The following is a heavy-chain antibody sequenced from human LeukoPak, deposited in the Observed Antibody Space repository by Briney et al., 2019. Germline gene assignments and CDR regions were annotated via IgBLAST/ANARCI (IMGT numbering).Heavy chain of an antibody. Sequence: GGSLRLSCAASAFTVSSNYMSWVRQAPGKGLEWVSVLYSGGSTYYADSVKGRFTISRDNSKNTLYLQMNSLRDEDTAVYYCARVRRGSSWYYYGMDVWGQGTTVTVSS. CDR3: ARVRRGSSWYYYGMDV. J-gene: IGHJ6*02. V-gene: IGHV3-66*01. CDR1: AFTVSSNY. D-gene: IGHD6-13*01. CDR2: LYSGGST.